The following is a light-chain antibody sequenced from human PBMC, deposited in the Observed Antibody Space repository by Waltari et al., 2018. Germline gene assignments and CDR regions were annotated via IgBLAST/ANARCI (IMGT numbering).Light chain of an antibody. V-gene: IGKV1-5*01. J-gene: IGKJ1*01. CDR1: QSISNW. CDR3: QQYNNYTPKT. CDR2: KAS. Sequence: IQVTQSPSTLSASVGDRVTITCRATQSISNWLAWYQQKPGKAPKLLIYKASTLESGVPSRFSGSGSGTEFTLTISSLQPDDFATYFCQQYNNYTPKTFGQGTKLDIK.